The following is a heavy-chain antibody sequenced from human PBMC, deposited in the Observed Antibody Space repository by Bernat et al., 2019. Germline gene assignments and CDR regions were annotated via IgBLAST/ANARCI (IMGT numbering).Heavy chain of an antibody. V-gene: IGHV4-34*01. Sequence: QVQLQQWGAGLLKPSETLSLTCAVYGGSFSGYYWSWIRQPPGKGLEWIGEINHSGSTNYNPSLKSRVTISVDTSKNQFSLKLSSVTAADTAVYYCARAATMVRGAWNDYWGQGTLVTVSS. J-gene: IGHJ4*02. CDR3: ARAATMVRGAWNDY. CDR1: GGSFSGYY. D-gene: IGHD3-10*01. CDR2: INHSGST.